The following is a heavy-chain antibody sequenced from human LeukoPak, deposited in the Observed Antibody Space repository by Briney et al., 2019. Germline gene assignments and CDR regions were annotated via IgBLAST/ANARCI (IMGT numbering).Heavy chain of an antibody. D-gene: IGHD2-15*01. CDR3: ARVDCSGGSCPPSQTHRNWAFDI. V-gene: IGHV1-2*02. CDR1: GYTFTGYY. J-gene: IGHJ3*02. Sequence: ASVKVSRKASGYTFTGYYMHWVRQAPGQGLEWMGWINPNSGGTNYAQKFQGRVTMTRDTSISTAYMELSRLRSDDTAVYYCARVDCSGGSCPPSQTHRNWAFDIWGQGTMVTVSS. CDR2: INPNSGGT.